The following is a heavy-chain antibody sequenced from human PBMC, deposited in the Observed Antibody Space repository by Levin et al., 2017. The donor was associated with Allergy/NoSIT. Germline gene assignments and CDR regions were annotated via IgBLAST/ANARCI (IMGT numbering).Heavy chain of an antibody. CDR1: GYTFTGYY. D-gene: IGHD3-16*01. V-gene: IGHV1-2*02. Sequence: ASVKVSCKASGYTFTGYYMHWVRQAPGQGLEWMGWINPNSGGTNYAQKFQGRVTMTRDTSISTAYMELSRLRSDDTAVYYCARDPPRGALGYYYYYGMDVWGQGTTVTVSS. CDR3: ARDPPRGALGYYYYYGMDV. CDR2: INPNSGGT. J-gene: IGHJ6*02.